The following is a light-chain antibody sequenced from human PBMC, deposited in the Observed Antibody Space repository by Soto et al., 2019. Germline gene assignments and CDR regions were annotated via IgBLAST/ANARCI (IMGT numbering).Light chain of an antibody. Sequence: EIVLTQSPGTLSLSPGEGATLSCRASQSVSSSLAWYQQKRGQAPRLLIHGASSRATGIPDRFSGSGSGTDFTLTISRLEPEDFAVYYCQQHGGSHRTFGQGTKVEVK. CDR2: GAS. CDR3: QQHGGSHRT. V-gene: IGKV3-20*01. J-gene: IGKJ1*01. CDR1: QSVSSS.